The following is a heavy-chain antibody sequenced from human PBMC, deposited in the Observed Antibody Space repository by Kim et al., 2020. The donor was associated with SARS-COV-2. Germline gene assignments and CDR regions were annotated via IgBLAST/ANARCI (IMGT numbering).Heavy chain of an antibody. J-gene: IGHJ6*03. D-gene: IGHD3-3*01. V-gene: IGHV1-8*01. Sequence: ASVKVSCKASGYTFTSYDINWVRQATGQGLEWMGWMNPNSGNTGYAQKFQGRVTMTRNTSISTAYMELSSLRSEDTAVYYCARGVTIYRGSRARSYYYYMDVWGKGTTVTVSS. CDR1: GYTFTSYD. CDR2: MNPNSGNT. CDR3: ARGVTIYRGSRARSYYYYMDV.